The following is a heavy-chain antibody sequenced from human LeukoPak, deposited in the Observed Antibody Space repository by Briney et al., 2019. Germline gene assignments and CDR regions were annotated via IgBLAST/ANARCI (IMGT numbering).Heavy chain of an antibody. J-gene: IGHJ3*02. CDR3: AKPVLRFLEWLSLGHAFDI. V-gene: IGHV3-23*01. Sequence: GGSLRLSCAPSGFTFSSYAMSWIRQAPGKGLEWVSSISGSGGSTYYADSVTGRFTISRDNSKNTLYLRMNSLRAEDTAAYYCAKPVLRFLEWLSLGHAFDIWGQGTMVTVSS. CDR2: ISGSGGST. D-gene: IGHD3-3*01. CDR1: GFTFSSYA.